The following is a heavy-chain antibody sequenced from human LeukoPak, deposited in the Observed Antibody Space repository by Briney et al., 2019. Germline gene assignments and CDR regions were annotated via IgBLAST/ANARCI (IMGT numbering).Heavy chain of an antibody. V-gene: IGHV3-48*04. Sequence: GGSLRLSCAASGFTFSSDSMNWVRQAPGKGLEWVSYISSSGSTIYYADSVKGRFTISRDNAKNSLHLQMNSLRAEDTAVYYCARDYGGSSPFDYWGQGTLVTVSS. CDR2: ISSSGSTI. CDR3: ARDYGGSSPFDY. D-gene: IGHD4-23*01. J-gene: IGHJ4*02. CDR1: GFTFSSDS.